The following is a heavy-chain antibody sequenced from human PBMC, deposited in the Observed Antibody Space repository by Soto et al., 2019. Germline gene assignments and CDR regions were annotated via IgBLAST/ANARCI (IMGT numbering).Heavy chain of an antibody. J-gene: IGHJ4*02. CDR2: MKPNSGNT. D-gene: IGHD2-2*01. CDR1: GYTFTSYD. Sequence: ASVKVSCKASGYTFTSYDMNWVRQATGQGLEWMGWMKPNSGNTGNAQKFQGRVTMNRNTSISTAYMELRSLSAEDTAMYCSAGGGGLGYCSSASGYDYWGQGTLVTVSS. V-gene: IGHV1-8*01. CDR3: AGGGGLGYCSSASGYDY.